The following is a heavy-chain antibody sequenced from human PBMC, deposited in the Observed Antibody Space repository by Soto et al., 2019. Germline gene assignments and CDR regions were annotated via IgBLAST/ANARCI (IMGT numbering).Heavy chain of an antibody. D-gene: IGHD6-13*01. CDR3: TRDASRDSSARGWFDP. J-gene: IGHJ5*02. V-gene: IGHV3-21*01. CDR2: ISGSGFKK. CDR1: GFIFDNFG. Sequence: PGGSLRLSCAASGFIFDNFGMSWVRQAPGKGLEWISSISGSGFKKYYADSVKGRFTISRDNAKNSLHLQMNSLRAEDTAVYYCTRDASRDSSARGWFDPWGPGTLVTVSS.